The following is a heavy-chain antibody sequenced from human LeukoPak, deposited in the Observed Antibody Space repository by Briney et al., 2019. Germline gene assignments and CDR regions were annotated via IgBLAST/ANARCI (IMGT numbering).Heavy chain of an antibody. V-gene: IGHV4-59*01. J-gene: IGHJ5*02. Sequence: SETLSLTCTVSGGSISSYYWSWIRQPPGKGLEWIGYIYYSGSTNYNPSLKSRVTISVDTSKNQFSLKLSSVTAADTAVYYCAREWRQQLVPAYNWFDPWGQGTLVTVSS. CDR2: IYYSGST. D-gene: IGHD6-13*01. CDR1: GGSISSYY. CDR3: AREWRQQLVPAYNWFDP.